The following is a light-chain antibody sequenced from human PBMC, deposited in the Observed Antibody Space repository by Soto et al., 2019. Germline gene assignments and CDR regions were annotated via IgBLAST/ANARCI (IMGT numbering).Light chain of an antibody. V-gene: IGKV3-15*01. CDR2: GAS. Sequence: EIVMTQNPATLSVSPCKRATLSCRASQSVSSNVAWYQQIPGQTPRLLIYGASTRATTIPVRFSGSGSGTDFTLTISRLEPEDSAVYFCQHYSSQTFGQGTKVDIK. CDR3: QHYSSQT. J-gene: IGKJ1*01. CDR1: QSVSSN.